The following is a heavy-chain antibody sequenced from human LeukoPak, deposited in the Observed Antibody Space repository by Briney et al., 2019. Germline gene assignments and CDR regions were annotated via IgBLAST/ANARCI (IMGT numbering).Heavy chain of an antibody. CDR1: GGSFSGYY. Sequence: SETLSLTCAVYGGSFSGYYWSWIRQPPGKGLEWIGEINHSGGTNYNPSLKSRVTISVDTSKNQFSLKLSSVTAADTAVYYCARGGVSDYWGQGTLVTVSS. J-gene: IGHJ4*02. D-gene: IGHD3-10*01. CDR2: INHSGGT. V-gene: IGHV4-34*01. CDR3: ARGGVSDY.